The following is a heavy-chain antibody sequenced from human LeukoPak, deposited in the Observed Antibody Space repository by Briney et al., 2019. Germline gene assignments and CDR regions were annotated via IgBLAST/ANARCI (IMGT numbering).Heavy chain of an antibody. D-gene: IGHD6-13*01. J-gene: IGHJ4*02. V-gene: IGHV3-23*01. CDR2: ISGSGGST. Sequence: PGGSLRLSCAAAGFSFSSSAVGWVRHAAGNGLEWVSAISGSGGSTYYADSVKGRFTISRDNSKNTLYLQMNSLRAEDTAVYYCAKDVRAAGPNDTFDYWGQGTLVTVSS. CDR3: AKDVRAAGPNDTFDY. CDR1: GFSFSSSA.